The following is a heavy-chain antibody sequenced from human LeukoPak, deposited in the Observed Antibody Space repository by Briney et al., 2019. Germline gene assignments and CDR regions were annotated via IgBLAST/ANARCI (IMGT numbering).Heavy chain of an antibody. CDR2: ISSSSSYI. V-gene: IGHV3-21*01. D-gene: IGHD3-9*01. CDR3: ARGRSGYYDTLLDY. Sequence: PGGSLRLSCAASGFTFSSYSMNWVRQAPGKGLEWVSSISSSSSYIYYADSVKGRFTNSRDNAKNSLYLQMNSLRAEDTAVYYCARGRSGYYDTLLDYWGQGTLVTVSS. CDR1: GFTFSSYS. J-gene: IGHJ4*02.